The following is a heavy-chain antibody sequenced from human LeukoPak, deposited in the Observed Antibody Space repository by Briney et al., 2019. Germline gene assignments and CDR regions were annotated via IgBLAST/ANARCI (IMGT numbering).Heavy chain of an antibody. CDR2: ISDRARNT. V-gene: IGHV3-23*01. Sequence: GGSLRLSCATSGFTFSSYTMNWVRQTPGKGLEWVSTISDRARNTHYADSVNGRFTISRDDFLNMVYLQMDRLTVEVTAVYYCTTRLQHHFDYWGQGTQVTVSS. CDR3: TTRLQHHFDY. D-gene: IGHD4-11*01. CDR1: GFTFSSYT. J-gene: IGHJ4*02.